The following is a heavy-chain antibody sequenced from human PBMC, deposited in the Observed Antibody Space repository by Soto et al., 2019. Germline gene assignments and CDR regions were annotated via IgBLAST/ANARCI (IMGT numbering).Heavy chain of an antibody. CDR3: ARDYRRYCSGGSCYSYSYYGMDV. D-gene: IGHD2-15*01. J-gene: IGHJ6*02. V-gene: IGHV4-59*01. CDR1: GGSISSYY. CDR2: IYYSGST. Sequence: SETLSLTCTVSGGSISSYYWSWIRQPPGKGLEWIGYIYYSGSTNYNPSLKSRVTISVDTSKNQFSLKLSSVTAADTAVYYCARDYRRYCSGGSCYSYSYYGMDVWGQGTTVTVSS.